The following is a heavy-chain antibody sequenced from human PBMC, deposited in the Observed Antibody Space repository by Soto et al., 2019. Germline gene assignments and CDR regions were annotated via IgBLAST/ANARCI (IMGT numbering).Heavy chain of an antibody. CDR2: IRSKANSYAT. D-gene: IGHD3-10*01. CDR1: GFTFSGSA. CDR3: TRHFDISHPAGNYYYYGMDV. V-gene: IGHV3-73*02. Sequence: EVQLVESGGGLVQPGGSLKLSCAASGFTFSGSAMHWVRQASGKGLEWVGRIRSKANSYATAYAASVKGRFTISRDDSKNTAYLQMNSLNTEDTAVYYCTRHFDISHPAGNYYYYGMDVWGQGTTVTVSS. J-gene: IGHJ6*02.